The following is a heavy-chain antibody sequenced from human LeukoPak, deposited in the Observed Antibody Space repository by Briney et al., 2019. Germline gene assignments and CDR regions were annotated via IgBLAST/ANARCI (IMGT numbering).Heavy chain of an antibody. CDR1: GFTFSSYE. CDR3: ARKQQLWGPFDY. Sequence: GGSLRLSCAASGFTFSSYEMNWVRQAPGKGLEWVSYISSSGSTIYYADSVKGRFTISRDNAKNSLYLQTNSLRAEDTAAYYCARKQQLWGPFDYWGQGTLVTVSS. J-gene: IGHJ4*02. CDR2: ISSSGSTI. D-gene: IGHD6-13*01. V-gene: IGHV3-48*03.